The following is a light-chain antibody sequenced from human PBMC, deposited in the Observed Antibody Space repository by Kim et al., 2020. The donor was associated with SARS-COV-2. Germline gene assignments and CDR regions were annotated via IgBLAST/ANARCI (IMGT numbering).Light chain of an antibody. Sequence: QSALTQPPSVSGSPGQSVTISCTGTSSDVGGYDRVSWYQQPPGAAPKLLIYEVSAQPPGVPDRFSGSKSGSTASLTISGLQVEDEADYYCTSYTSRSTYVIFGGGTQLTVL. J-gene: IGLJ2*01. CDR2: EVS. CDR1: SSDVGGYDR. V-gene: IGLV2-18*02. CDR3: TSYTSRSTYVI.